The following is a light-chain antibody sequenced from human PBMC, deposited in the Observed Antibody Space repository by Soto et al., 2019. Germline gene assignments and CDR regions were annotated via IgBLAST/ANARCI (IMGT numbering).Light chain of an antibody. CDR1: QSIFSS. V-gene: IGKV1-39*01. CDR3: PPSYNSPQLN. Sequence: IQMTQSPSSLSASVGDRVTITCRAGQSIFSSLNWYQQRPGKAPTLLIYAASSLQSGVPSRFRGSGYGKDFALTITSLQPEDFATYYCPPSYNSPQLNFGKGTRLEI. J-gene: IGKJ5*01. CDR2: AAS.